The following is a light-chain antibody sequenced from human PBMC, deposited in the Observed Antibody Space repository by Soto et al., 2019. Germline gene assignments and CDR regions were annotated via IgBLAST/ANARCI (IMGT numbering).Light chain of an antibody. Sequence: DIVMTQSPDSLAVSLGERATINCQSSQSVLFSSNNKNYLAWYQQKPGQPPKLLISWASTRESGVPDRFSGSGSGTDFTLTISSLQAEDVAVYYCQQYYNVPWTFGQGTKVDIK. CDR1: QSVLFSSNNKNY. V-gene: IGKV4-1*01. J-gene: IGKJ1*01. CDR2: WAS. CDR3: QQYYNVPWT.